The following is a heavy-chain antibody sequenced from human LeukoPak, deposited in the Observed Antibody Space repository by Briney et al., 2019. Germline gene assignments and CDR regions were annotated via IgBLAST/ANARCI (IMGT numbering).Heavy chain of an antibody. Sequence: PGRSLRLSCAASGFTFSSYGMHWVRQAPGKGLEWVAVISYDGSNKCYADSVKGRFTISRDNSKNTLYLQMNSLRAEDTAVYYCAKDSCSSNSCPIEYWGQGTLVTVSS. CDR1: GFTFSSYG. CDR3: AKDSCSSNSCPIEY. V-gene: IGHV3-30*18. D-gene: IGHD2-2*01. CDR2: ISYDGSNK. J-gene: IGHJ4*02.